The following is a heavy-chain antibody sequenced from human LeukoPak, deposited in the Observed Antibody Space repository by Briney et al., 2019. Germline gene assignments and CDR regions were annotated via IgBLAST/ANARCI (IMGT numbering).Heavy chain of an antibody. Sequence: SETLSLTCTVSGGSVSSGSSYWSWIRQPPGKGLEWIGYVYYSGSTNYNPSLKSRVTMSVDTSKNQFSLKLSSVTAADTAVYYCAREYCSSTTCYFDYWGQGTLVTVSS. J-gene: IGHJ4*02. CDR2: VYYSGST. CDR1: GGSVSSGSSY. D-gene: IGHD2/OR15-2a*01. V-gene: IGHV4-61*01. CDR3: AREYCSSTTCYFDY.